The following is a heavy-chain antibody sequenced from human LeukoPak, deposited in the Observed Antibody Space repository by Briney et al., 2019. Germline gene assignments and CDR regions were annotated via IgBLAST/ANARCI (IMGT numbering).Heavy chain of an antibody. J-gene: IGHJ4*02. CDR3: ARGHTAVTRHFDF. V-gene: IGHV3-21*01. D-gene: IGHD4-17*01. CDR1: GFTFNTYN. Sequence: PGGSLRLSCAASGFTFNTYNMNWVRQAPGKGLEWVSIISSGSSAIFSADALKGRFTISRDDAKNLLYLDMNSLRAEDTAVYYCARGHTAVTRHFDFWGQGTLVTVSS. CDR2: ISSGSSAI.